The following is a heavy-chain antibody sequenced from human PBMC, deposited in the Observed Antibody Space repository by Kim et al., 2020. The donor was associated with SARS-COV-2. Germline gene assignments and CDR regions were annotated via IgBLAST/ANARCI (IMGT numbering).Heavy chain of an antibody. CDR1: TFTLSSYV. CDR2: MSYDGYSK. D-gene: IGHD6-25*01. CDR3: VREGHSSGRAPAFDI. J-gene: IGHJ3*02. Sequence: GGSLRLSCGASTFTLSSYVMHWVRQAPGKGLDWVAGMSYDGYSKYHADSVKGRFTISRDTSTLFLQMESLRADDTAVYYCVREGHSSGRAPAFDIWAQGT. V-gene: IGHV3-30-3*01.